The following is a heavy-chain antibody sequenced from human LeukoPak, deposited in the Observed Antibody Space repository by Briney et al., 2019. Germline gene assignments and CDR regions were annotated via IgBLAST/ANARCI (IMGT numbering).Heavy chain of an antibody. Sequence: GGSLRLSCAASGFTFSDYSMHWVRQAPGQGLEWVTLISDDGRNKNYADSVKGRFTISRDDSRNTLYLQMISLRVGDTAVYYCARDQIYGATFDYWGQGTLVTVSS. J-gene: IGHJ4*02. CDR2: ISDDGRNK. CDR3: ARDQIYGATFDY. D-gene: IGHD4-17*01. CDR1: GFTFSDYS. V-gene: IGHV3-30*04.